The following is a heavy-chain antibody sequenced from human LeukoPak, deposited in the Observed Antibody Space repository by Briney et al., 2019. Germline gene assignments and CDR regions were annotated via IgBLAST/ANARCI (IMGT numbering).Heavy chain of an antibody. CDR3: ARKLGPNYYGSGSYYLFDY. D-gene: IGHD3-10*01. Sequence: ASVKVSCKASGYTFTSYAMNWVRQAPGQGLEWMGWINTNTGNPTYAQGLTGRFVFSLDTSVSTAYLQISSLKAEDTAVYYCARKLGPNYYGSGSYYLFDYWGQGTLVTVSS. J-gene: IGHJ4*02. CDR1: GYTFTSYA. V-gene: IGHV7-4-1*02. CDR2: INTNTGNP.